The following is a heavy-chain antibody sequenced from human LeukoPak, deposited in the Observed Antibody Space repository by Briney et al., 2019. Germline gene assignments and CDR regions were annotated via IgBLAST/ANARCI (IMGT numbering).Heavy chain of an antibody. V-gene: IGHV4-34*01. Sequence: PSETLSLTCAVYGGSFSGYYWSWIRQPPGKGLEWIGEINHSGSTNYNPSLKSRVTISVDTSKNQFSLKLSSVTAADTAMYYCARNQDRFWFDPWGQGTLVTVSS. J-gene: IGHJ5*02. CDR3: ARNQDRFWFDP. CDR2: INHSGST. D-gene: IGHD2-15*01. CDR1: GGSFSGYY.